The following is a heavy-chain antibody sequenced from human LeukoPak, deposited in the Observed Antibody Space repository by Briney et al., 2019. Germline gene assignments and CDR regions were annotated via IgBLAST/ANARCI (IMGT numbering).Heavy chain of an antibody. CDR2: INSDGRTT. D-gene: IGHD3-22*01. CDR1: GFTFSNNW. J-gene: IGHJ4*02. V-gene: IGHV3-74*01. CDR3: AMIKEG. Sequence: GGSLRLSCAASGFTFSNNWMHWVRQAPGKGLVWVSRINSDGRTTTYADSVKGRFTISRDNAENTLYLRMNSLRAEDTAVYYCAMIKEGWGQGTLVTVSS.